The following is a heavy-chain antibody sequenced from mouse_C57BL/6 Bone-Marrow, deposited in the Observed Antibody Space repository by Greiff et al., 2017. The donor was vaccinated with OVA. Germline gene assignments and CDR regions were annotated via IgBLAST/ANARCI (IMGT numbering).Heavy chain of an antibody. V-gene: IGHV5-6*02. Sequence: EVKLVESGGDLVKPGGSLKLSCAASGFTFSSYGMSWVRQTPDKRLEWVATISSGGSYTYYPDSVKGRFTISRDNAKNTLYLQMSSLKSEDTAMYDCARRITTVVANWDYWGQGTTLTVSS. CDR1: GFTFSSYG. CDR3: ARRITTVVANWDY. J-gene: IGHJ2*01. D-gene: IGHD1-1*01. CDR2: ISSGGSYT.